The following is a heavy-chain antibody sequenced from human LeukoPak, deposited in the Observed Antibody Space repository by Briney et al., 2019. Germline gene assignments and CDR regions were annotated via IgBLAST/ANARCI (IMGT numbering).Heavy chain of an antibody. CDR3: ARSYRGYSGYGQGYFDY. CDR2: IYYLGST. J-gene: IGHJ4*02. D-gene: IGHD5-12*01. Sequence: SETLSLTCTVSGGSISSSSYYWGWIRQPPGKGLEWIGSIYYLGSTYYSPSLKSRVTISVDTSKNQFSLRLSSVTAADTAVYYCARSYRGYSGYGQGYFDYWGQGTLVTVSS. V-gene: IGHV4-39*01. CDR1: GGSISSSSYY.